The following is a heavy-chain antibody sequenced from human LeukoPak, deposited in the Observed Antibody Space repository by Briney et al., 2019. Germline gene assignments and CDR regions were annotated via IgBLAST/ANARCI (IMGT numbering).Heavy chain of an antibody. Sequence: SETLSLTCTVSGGSISSYYWSWIRQPAGKGLEWIGRIYTSGSTNYNPSLKSRVTMSVDTSKNQFSLKLSSVTAADTAVYYCARADRFAAADWFDPWGQGTPVTVSS. J-gene: IGHJ5*02. CDR2: IYTSGST. V-gene: IGHV4-4*07. D-gene: IGHD6-13*01. CDR1: GGSISSYY. CDR3: ARADRFAAADWFDP.